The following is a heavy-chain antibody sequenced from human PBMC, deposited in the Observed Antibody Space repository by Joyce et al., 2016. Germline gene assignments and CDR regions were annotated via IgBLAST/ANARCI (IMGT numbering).Heavy chain of an antibody. CDR3: ARAMTAVVAYTLRDGFDV. V-gene: IGHV3-23*04. Sequence: EMQLEESGGTLVHPGGSLRLSCNVSHSLSNKCVMAWVRQAPGKCLEWVSAICASGSGIYYADSVKGRLSISRDNSNNMMYLQMTSLQIEDTATYFCARAMTAVVAYTLRDGFDVWGQGTLVAVSS. CDR1: HSLSNKCV. CDR2: ICASGSGI. J-gene: IGHJ3*01. D-gene: IGHD2-15*01.